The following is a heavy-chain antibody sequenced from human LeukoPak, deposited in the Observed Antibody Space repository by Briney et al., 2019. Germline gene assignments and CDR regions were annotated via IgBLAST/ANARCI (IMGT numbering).Heavy chain of an antibody. CDR2: IGSSGGATI. CDR3: ARDVDWAIDY. V-gene: IGHV3-48*02. CDR1: GFIFSSYS. D-gene: IGHD3-9*01. Sequence: PGGSLRLSCAASGFIFSSYSMNWVRQAPGKGLEWVSYIGSSGGATISYADSVQGRFTISRDNANNSLYLQLNSLRDEDTAGYYCARDVDWAIDYWGQGTLVTVSS. J-gene: IGHJ4*02.